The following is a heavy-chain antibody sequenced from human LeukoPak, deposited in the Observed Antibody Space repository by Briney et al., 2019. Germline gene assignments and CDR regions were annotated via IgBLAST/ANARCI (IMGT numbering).Heavy chain of an antibody. D-gene: IGHD6-6*01. CDR1: GFTFSSYA. V-gene: IGHV3-23*01. CDR3: AREGASSSYDY. Sequence: GGSLRLSCSASGFTFSSYAMSWVRQAPGKGLEWVSAISGSGGSTYYADSVKGRFTISRDNAKNSLYLQMNSLRAEDTAVYYCAREGASSSYDYWGQGTLVTVSS. CDR2: ISGSGGST. J-gene: IGHJ4*02.